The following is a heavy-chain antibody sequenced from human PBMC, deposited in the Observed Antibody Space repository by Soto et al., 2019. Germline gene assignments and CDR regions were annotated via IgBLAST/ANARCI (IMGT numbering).Heavy chain of an antibody. CDR3: ARAPGFYGDFFDY. CDR2: IKQDGSEK. D-gene: IGHD4-17*01. Sequence: GGSLRLSCAASGFTFSSYWMSWVRQAPGKGLEWVANIKQDGSEKYYVDSVKGRFTISRDNAKNSLYLQMNSLRVEDTALYYCARAPGFYGDFFDYWGQGTLVTV. J-gene: IGHJ4*02. CDR1: GFTFSSYW. V-gene: IGHV3-7*03.